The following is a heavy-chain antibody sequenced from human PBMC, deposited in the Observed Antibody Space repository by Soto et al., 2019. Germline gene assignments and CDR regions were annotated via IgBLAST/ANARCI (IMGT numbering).Heavy chain of an antibody. V-gene: IGHV4-34*01. J-gene: IGHJ4*02. CDR3: ARGGGTVTSDY. Sequence: QVQLQQWGAGLLKPSETLSLTCAVYGGSFSGYYWSWIRQPPGKGLEWIGEINHSGSTNYNPSLKSRVTISVDTSKTQFSLKLSSVTAADTAVYYCARGGGTVTSDYWGQGTLVTVSS. D-gene: IGHD4-17*01. CDR2: INHSGST. CDR1: GGSFSGYY.